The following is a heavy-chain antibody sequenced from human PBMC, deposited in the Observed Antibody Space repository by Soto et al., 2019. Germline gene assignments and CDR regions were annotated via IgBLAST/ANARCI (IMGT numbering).Heavy chain of an antibody. CDR3: ARGRESGYSSSSWFDP. J-gene: IGHJ5*02. V-gene: IGHV4-34*01. CDR1: GGSFSGYY. CDR2: INHSGST. Sequence: ASETLSLTCAVYGGSFSGYYWSWIRQPPGKGLEWIGEINHSGSTNYNPSLKSRVTISVDTSKNQFSLKLSSVTAADTAVYYCARGRESGYSSSSWFDPWGQGTLVTVSS. D-gene: IGHD6-6*01.